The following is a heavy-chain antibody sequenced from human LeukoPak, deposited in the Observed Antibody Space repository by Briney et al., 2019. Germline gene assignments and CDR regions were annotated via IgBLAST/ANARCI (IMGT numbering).Heavy chain of an antibody. J-gene: IGHJ4*02. V-gene: IGHV4-39*01. CDR2: IYYSGST. Sequence: SETLSLTCTVSGGSIGSSSYYWGWIRQPPGKGLEWIGSIYYSGSTYYNPSLKSRVTISVDTSKNQFSLKVSSVTAADTAVYYCGRLRGNDADYWGQGTLVTVSS. CDR1: GGSIGSSSYY. D-gene: IGHD1-1*01. CDR3: GRLRGNDADY.